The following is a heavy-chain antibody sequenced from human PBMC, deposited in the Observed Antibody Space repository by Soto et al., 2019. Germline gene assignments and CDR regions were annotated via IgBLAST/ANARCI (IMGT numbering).Heavy chain of an antibody. CDR2: IWYHGNKD. J-gene: IGHJ3*01. CDR3: ARWNLAGPTIDAFDL. V-gene: IGHV3-33*01. D-gene: IGHD5-12*01. CDR1: GFTFSRNG. Sequence: QEQLVESGGGVVQPGRSLRLSCAASGFTFSRNGMHWIRQAPGKGLEWVAIIWYHGNKDNYADSVRGRFTISRDNSKNTVYLQMDSLRVEDTAVYYCARWNLAGPTIDAFDLWGQGTLVTVSS.